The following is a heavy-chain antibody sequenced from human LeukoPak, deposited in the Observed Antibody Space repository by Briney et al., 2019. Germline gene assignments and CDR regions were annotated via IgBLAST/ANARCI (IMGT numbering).Heavy chain of an antibody. CDR3: ARVERSYGSDY. D-gene: IGHD5-18*01. CDR2: ISSSNSYT. V-gene: IGHV3-11*06. CDR1: GFTFSDYY. Sequence: PGGSLRLSCAASGFTFSDYYMSWIRQAPGKGLEWVSYISSSNSYTNYADSVKGRFTISRDNAKNSLYLQMNSLRAEDTAVYYCARVERSYGSDYWGHGTLVTVSS. J-gene: IGHJ4*01.